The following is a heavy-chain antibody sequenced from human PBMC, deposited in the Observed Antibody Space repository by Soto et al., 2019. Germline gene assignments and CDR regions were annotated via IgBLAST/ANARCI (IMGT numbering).Heavy chain of an antibody. CDR1: NGSIGTNY. V-gene: IGHV4-59*08. D-gene: IGHD3-3*01. J-gene: IGHJ4*02. Sequence: QVQLQVSGPGLVKPSETLTLTCTISNGSIGTNYWSWLRQPPGKPLEWIGHIYYSGTTNYNPSLKSRVTFSVDMSKSQFSLKLTDATAADTAVYYCARHRWTSGYYLVFDSWGQGTLVTVSS. CDR3: ARHRWTSGYYLVFDS. CDR2: IYYSGTT.